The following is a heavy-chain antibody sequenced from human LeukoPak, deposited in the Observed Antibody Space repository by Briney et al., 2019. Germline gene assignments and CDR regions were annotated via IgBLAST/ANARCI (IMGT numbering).Heavy chain of an antibody. Sequence: SETLSLTCTVSGGSISSYYWSWIRQPPGKGLEWIGYIYYSGSTNYNPSLKSRVTMSVDTSKNQFSLKLSSVTAADTAVYYCARDGYNWFDPWGQGTLVTVSS. J-gene: IGHJ5*02. CDR2: IYYSGST. V-gene: IGHV4-59*12. CDR3: ARDGYNWFDP. CDR1: GGSISSYY. D-gene: IGHD2-2*03.